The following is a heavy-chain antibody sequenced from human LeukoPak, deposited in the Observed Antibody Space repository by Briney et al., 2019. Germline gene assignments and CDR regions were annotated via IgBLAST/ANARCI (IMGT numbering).Heavy chain of an antibody. V-gene: IGHV3-23*01. CDR1: GFTFSSYG. CDR2: ISGSGDST. CDR3: AKHLALVGATTTYDY. Sequence: PGGSLRLSCAASGFTFSSYGMSWVRQAPGKGLEWVSAISGSGDSTYYADSVKGRFTISRDNSKNTLYLQMNSLRAEDTAVYYCAKHLALVGATTTYDYWGQGTLVIVSS. D-gene: IGHD1-26*01. J-gene: IGHJ4*02.